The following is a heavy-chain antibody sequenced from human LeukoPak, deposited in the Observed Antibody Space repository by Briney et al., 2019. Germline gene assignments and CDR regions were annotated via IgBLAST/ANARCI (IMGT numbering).Heavy chain of an antibody. CDR2: IYYRGST. Sequence: PSETLSLTCTVSGGSISSYYWSWIRQPPGKGLEWIGYIYYRGSTNYNPSLKSRVTISVDTSKNQFSLKLSSVTAADTAVYYCARGRDVVVVAATPGYYYYMDVWGKGTTVTVSS. D-gene: IGHD2-15*01. CDR1: GGSISSYY. J-gene: IGHJ6*03. CDR3: ARGRDVVVVAATPGYYYYMDV. V-gene: IGHV4-59*01.